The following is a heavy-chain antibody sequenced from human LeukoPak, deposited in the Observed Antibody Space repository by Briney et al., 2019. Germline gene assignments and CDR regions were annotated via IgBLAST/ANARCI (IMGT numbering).Heavy chain of an antibody. CDR1: GFTFDDYG. CDR3: ARGQDGRYGDYENVDY. D-gene: IGHD4-17*01. V-gene: IGHV3-20*04. CDR2: INWNGGST. Sequence: GGSLRLSCAASGFTFDDYGMSWVRQAPGKGLEWVSGINWNGGSTGYADSVKGRFTISRGNAKNSLYLQMNSLRAEDTALYYCARGQDGRYGDYENVDYWGQGTLVTVSS. J-gene: IGHJ4*02.